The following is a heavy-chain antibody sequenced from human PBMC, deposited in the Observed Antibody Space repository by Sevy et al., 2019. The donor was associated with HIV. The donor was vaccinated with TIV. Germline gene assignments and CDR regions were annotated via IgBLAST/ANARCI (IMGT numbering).Heavy chain of an antibody. D-gene: IGHD2-15*01. CDR1: GYTLTKLS. J-gene: IGHJ5*02. CDR2: SDPQHGET. CDR3: AIVGLRYFSGSSVYQGDWFDP. V-gene: IGHV1-24*01. Sequence: ASVKVSCKVSGYTLTKLSIHWVRQAPGKGLEWMGNSDPQHGETIYGQNFQGRVTMTEDTSTDTAFMELSSLTSEDTALYYCAIVGLRYFSGSSVYQGDWFDPWGQGTLVTVSS.